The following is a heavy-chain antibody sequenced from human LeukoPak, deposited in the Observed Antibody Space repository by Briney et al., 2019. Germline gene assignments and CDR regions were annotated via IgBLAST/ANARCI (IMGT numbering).Heavy chain of an antibody. D-gene: IGHD2-21*02. Sequence: QPGASLRLSCAASGFTFSSFGMHWVRQAPGKGLERVAIISYDGSDKYYADSVKVRFTLSRDNPKNTLHLQMDSLRPEDTAVYDCAMPSRGYGKCLLYYSEYWGQGALVTSSS. V-gene: IGHV3-30*03. CDR1: GFTFSSFG. CDR3: AMPSRGYGKCLLYYSEY. CDR2: ISYDGSDK. J-gene: IGHJ4*02.